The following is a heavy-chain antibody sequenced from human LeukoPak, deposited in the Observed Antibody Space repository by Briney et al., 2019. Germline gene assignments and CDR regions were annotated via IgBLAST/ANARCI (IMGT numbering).Heavy chain of an antibody. V-gene: IGHV1-8*01. CDR2: TNPNSGNT. D-gene: IGHD3-16*01. J-gene: IGHJ4*02. CDR1: GYTFTSYD. CDR3: GCGLLGIVVY. Sequence: ASVTVSCKASGYTFTSYDINWVRQATGQGLEWMGWTNPNSGNTGYAQKFQGRVTMTRNTSISTAYMELSSLRSEDTAVYYCGCGLLGIVVYWGQGTLVTVSS.